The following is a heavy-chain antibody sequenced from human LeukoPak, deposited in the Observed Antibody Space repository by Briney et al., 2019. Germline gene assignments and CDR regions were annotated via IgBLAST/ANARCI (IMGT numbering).Heavy chain of an antibody. CDR3: ARVRLQPRTLLDDAFDI. CDR1: GFTFSSYE. V-gene: IGHV3-48*03. CDR2: ISSSGSTV. J-gene: IGHJ3*02. D-gene: IGHD1-14*01. Sequence: GGSLRLSCAASGFTFSSYEMNWVRQAPGKGLEWVSYISSSGSTVYYADSVKGRFTISRDNAKNSLYLQMNSLRAEDTAVYYCARVRLQPRTLLDDAFDIWGQGTVVTVSS.